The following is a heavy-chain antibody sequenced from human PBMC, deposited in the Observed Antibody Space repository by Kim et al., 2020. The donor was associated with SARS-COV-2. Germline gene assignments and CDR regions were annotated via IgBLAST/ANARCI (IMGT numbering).Heavy chain of an antibody. CDR1: GGSISSGGYS. D-gene: IGHD1-1*01. CDR3: ARSQGTFEYYFDY. CDR2: IYHSGST. Sequence: SETPSLTCAVSGGSISSGGYSWSWIRQPPGKGLEWIGYIYHSGSTYYNPSLKSRVTISVDRSKNQFSLKLSSVTAADTAVYYCARSQGTFEYYFDYWGQGTLVTVSS. V-gene: IGHV4-30-2*01. J-gene: IGHJ4*02.